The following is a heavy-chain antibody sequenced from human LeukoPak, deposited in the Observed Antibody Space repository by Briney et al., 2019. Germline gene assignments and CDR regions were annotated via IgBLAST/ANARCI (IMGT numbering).Heavy chain of an antibody. Sequence: GGSLRLSCAASGFTFSSYGMSWVRQAPGKGLEWVSAISGSGGSTYYADSVKGRFTISRDNSKNTLYLQMNSLRAEDTAVYYCAKDATGYSSSWYSYYYYYMDVWGKGTTVTISS. CDR2: ISGSGGST. D-gene: IGHD6-13*01. CDR1: GFTFSSYG. CDR3: AKDATGYSSSWYSYYYYYMDV. J-gene: IGHJ6*03. V-gene: IGHV3-23*01.